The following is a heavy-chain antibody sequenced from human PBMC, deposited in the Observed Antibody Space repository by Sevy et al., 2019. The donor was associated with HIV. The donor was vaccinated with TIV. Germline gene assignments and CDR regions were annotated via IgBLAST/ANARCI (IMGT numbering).Heavy chain of an antibody. CDR2: INPNSGGT. J-gene: IGHJ4*02. V-gene: IGHV1-2*05. CDR1: GYTFTGYY. CDR3: ARGRIAVAGQDY. D-gene: IGHD6-19*01. Sequence: ASVKVSCKASGYTFTGYYMHWVRQAPGQGLEWMGRINPNSGGTNYAQKFQGRVTMTRDTSISTAYMELSRLRSDDTGVYYCARGRIAVAGQDYWGQGTLVTVSS.